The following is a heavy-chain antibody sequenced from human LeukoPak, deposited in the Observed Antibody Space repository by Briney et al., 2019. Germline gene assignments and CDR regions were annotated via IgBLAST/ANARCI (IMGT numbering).Heavy chain of an antibody. Sequence: ASVKVSCKASGYTFTNYGFSWVRQATGQGLEWMGWMNPNSGNTGYAQKFQGRVTMTRNTSISTAYMELSSLRSEDTAVYYCARGGYSYGRGLDYWGQGTLVTVSS. D-gene: IGHD5-18*01. J-gene: IGHJ4*02. CDR3: ARGGYSYGRGLDY. V-gene: IGHV1-8*01. CDR1: GYTFTNYG. CDR2: MNPNSGNT.